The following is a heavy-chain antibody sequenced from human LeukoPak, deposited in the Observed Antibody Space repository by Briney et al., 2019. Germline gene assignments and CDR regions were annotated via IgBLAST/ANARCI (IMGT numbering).Heavy chain of an antibody. V-gene: IGHV3-21*01. CDR3: AKVIVPAAIVATPGDY. J-gene: IGHJ4*02. Sequence: GGSLRLSCAASGFTFSSYSMNWVRQAPGKGLEWVSSISSSSSYIYYADSVKGRFTISRDNAKNSLYLQMNSLRAEDTAVYYCAKVIVPAAIVATPGDYWGQGTLVTVSS. CDR1: GFTFSSYS. CDR2: ISSSSSYI. D-gene: IGHD2-2*02.